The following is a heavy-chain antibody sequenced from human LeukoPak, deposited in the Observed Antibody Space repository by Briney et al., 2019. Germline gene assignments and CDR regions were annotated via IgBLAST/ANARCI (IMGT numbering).Heavy chain of an antibody. Sequence: GGSLTLSCAASGFTFSSYAMSWVREAPARGLEWVSSLRGNGDTFYADYVKGRFTLSRDDSSNTVYLQLNKLRVEDTAVYYCAKACWVSNADAVLWGQGTVVTVSS. CDR1: GFTFSSYA. CDR3: AKACWVSNADAVL. CDR2: LRGNGDT. V-gene: IGHV3-23*01. J-gene: IGHJ4*02. D-gene: IGHD1-1*01.